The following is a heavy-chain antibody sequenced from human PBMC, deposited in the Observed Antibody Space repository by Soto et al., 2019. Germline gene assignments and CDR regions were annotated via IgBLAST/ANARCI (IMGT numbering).Heavy chain of an antibody. CDR1: GYTFTSYG. CDR2: ISAYNGNT. CDR3: AGDLPPSIYCSGGSCYSPLDY. V-gene: IGHV1-18*01. D-gene: IGHD2-15*01. J-gene: IGHJ4*02. Sequence: GASVKVSCKASGYTFTSYGISWVRQAPGQGLEWMGWISAYNGNTNYAQKLQGRVTMTTDTSTSTAYMELRSLRSDDTAVYYCAGDLPPSIYCSGGSCYSPLDYWGQGTLVTVSS.